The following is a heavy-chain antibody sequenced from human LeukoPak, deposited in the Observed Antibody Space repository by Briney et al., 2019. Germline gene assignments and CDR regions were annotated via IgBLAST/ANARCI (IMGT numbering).Heavy chain of an antibody. CDR3: ASDTSTGEYGDPSYFDY. Sequence: PGGSLRLSCAASGFTFSSYSMNWVRQAPGKGLEWVSYISSSSSTIYYADSVKGRFTISRYNAKNSLYLQMNSLRDEDTAVYYCASDTSTGEYGDPSYFDYWGQGTLVTVSS. D-gene: IGHD4-17*01. V-gene: IGHV3-48*02. CDR2: ISSSSSTI. J-gene: IGHJ4*02. CDR1: GFTFSSYS.